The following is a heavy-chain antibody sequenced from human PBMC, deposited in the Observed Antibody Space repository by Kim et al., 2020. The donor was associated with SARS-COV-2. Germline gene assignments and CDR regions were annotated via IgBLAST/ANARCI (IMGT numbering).Heavy chain of an antibody. CDR3: AGHFRGTSIRFLGLFQFDY. Sequence: SETLSLTCTVSGASFSGNGYYWGWLRQPQGQELVWIGNLSYTRSTYYNPSLRSRVTVSVATSKNQFSLKLSSVTAADTAVYYCAGHFRGTSIRFLGLFQFDYWGQGTLVTVSS. V-gene: IGHV4-39*01. J-gene: IGHJ4*02. CDR2: LSYTRST. CDR1: GASFSGNGYY. D-gene: IGHD2-2*02.